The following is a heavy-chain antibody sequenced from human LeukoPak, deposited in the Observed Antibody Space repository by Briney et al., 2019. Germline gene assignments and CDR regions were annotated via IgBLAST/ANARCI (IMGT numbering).Heavy chain of an antibody. CDR2: IKQDGSDK. Sequence: GGSLRLSCAASGFTFGSYWMDWVRQAPGKGLEWVANIKQDGSDKYYVDSVKGRFTISRDNAKNSVFLQMNSLRAEDTAVYYCSVSLNSWGQGTLVTVSS. CDR3: SVSLNS. CDR1: GFTFGSYW. J-gene: IGHJ4*02. V-gene: IGHV3-7*01. D-gene: IGHD1-26*01.